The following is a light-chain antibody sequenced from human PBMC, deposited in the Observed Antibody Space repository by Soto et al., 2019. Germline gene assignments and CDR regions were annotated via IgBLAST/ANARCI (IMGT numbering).Light chain of an antibody. CDR1: SSNIGAGYD. CDR3: QSYDSGLGALYV. CDR2: GNS. Sequence: QPVLTQPPSVSGAPGQRVTISCTGSSSNIGAGYDVHWYQQLPGTAPKVLIYGNSNRPSGVPDRFSGSKSGTSASLAITGLQAEDEADYYCQSYDSGLGALYVFGTGTKLTVL. J-gene: IGLJ1*01. V-gene: IGLV1-40*01.